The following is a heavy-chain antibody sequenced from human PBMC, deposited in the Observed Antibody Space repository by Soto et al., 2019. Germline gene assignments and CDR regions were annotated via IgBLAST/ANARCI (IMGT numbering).Heavy chain of an antibody. CDR2: ISGSGGST. D-gene: IGHD3-16*02. J-gene: IGHJ4*02. V-gene: IGHV3-23*01. Sequence: GGSLRLSCAASGFTFSSYAMSWVRQAPGKGLEWVSAISGSGGSTYYADSVKGRFAISRDNSKNTLYLQMNSLRAEDTAVYYCAKDQTYMITFGGVIGPFDYWGQGTLVTVSS. CDR3: AKDQTYMITFGGVIGPFDY. CDR1: GFTFSSYA.